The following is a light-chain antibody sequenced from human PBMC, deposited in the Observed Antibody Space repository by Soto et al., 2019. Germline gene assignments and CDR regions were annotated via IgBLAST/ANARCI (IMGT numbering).Light chain of an antibody. V-gene: IGKV1-5*03. CDR1: QSISSW. J-gene: IGKJ1*01. Sequence: DIQMTQSPSTLSAFVGDRVTITCRASQSISSWLAWYQQKPGKAPKLLIYKASSLESGVPSRFSGSGSGTEFTFTISSLQPDDFATYYCQQYNSYSTFGQGTKVDIK. CDR2: KAS. CDR3: QQYNSYST.